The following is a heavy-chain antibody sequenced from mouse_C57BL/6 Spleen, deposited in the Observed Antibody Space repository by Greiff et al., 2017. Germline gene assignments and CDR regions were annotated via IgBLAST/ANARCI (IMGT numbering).Heavy chain of an antibody. Sequence: QVHVKQPGAELVRPGSSVKLSCKASGYTFTSYWMHWVKQRPIQGLEWIGNIDPSDSETHYNQKFKDKATLTVDKSSSTAYMQLSSLTSEDSAVYYCARAYYSNWFAYWGQGTLVTVSA. CDR2: IDPSDSET. D-gene: IGHD2-5*01. CDR1: GYTFTSYW. J-gene: IGHJ3*01. V-gene: IGHV1-52*01. CDR3: ARAYYSNWFAY.